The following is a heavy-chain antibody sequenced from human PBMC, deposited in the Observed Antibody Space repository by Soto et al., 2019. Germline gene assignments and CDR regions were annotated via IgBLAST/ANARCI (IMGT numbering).Heavy chain of an antibody. CDR1: GFPLSSYP. Sequence: EVQLLESGGGLVQPGGPRSSPVAASGFPLSSYPMSGARKAPGRGLEWVSAISVRGGSNYNADPVKGRFTISRDNSKNTLYLQMNSLRAEDTAVYYCAKGQGWFGAFDYWGQGTLVTVSS. V-gene: IGHV3-23*01. D-gene: IGHD3-10*01. CDR2: ISVRGGSN. J-gene: IGHJ4*02. CDR3: AKGQGWFGAFDY.